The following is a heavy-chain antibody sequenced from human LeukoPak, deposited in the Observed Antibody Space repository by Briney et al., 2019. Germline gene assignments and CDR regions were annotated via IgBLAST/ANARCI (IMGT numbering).Heavy chain of an antibody. CDR2: VYSGGST. J-gene: IGHJ4*02. Sequence: GGSLRLSCAASGLTVNNNYMSWVRQAPGKGLDWVSVVYSGGSTYYADSVKGRFTISRDNSKNTLYLQMNSLRAEDTAVYYCARGESSGWYYFDYWGQGTLVTVSS. CDR3: ARGESSGWYYFDY. CDR1: GLTVNNNY. D-gene: IGHD6-19*01. V-gene: IGHV3-53*01.